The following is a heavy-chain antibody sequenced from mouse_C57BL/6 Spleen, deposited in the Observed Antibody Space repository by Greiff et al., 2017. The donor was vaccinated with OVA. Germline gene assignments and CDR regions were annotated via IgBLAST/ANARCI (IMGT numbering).Heavy chain of an antibody. CDR1: GYSFTDYN. CDR3: AREGGNYGKDAMDY. Sequence: VHVKQSGPELVKPGASVKISCKASGYSFTDYNMNWVKQSNGKSLEWIGVINPNYGTTSYNQKFKGKATLTVDQSSSTAYMQLNSLTSEDSAVYYCAREGGNYGKDAMDYWGQGTSVTVSS. D-gene: IGHD2-1*01. J-gene: IGHJ4*01. V-gene: IGHV1-39*01. CDR2: INPNYGTT.